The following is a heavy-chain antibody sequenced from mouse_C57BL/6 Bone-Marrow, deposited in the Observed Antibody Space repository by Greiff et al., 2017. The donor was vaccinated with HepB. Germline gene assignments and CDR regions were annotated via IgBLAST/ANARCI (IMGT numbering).Heavy chain of an antibody. CDR1: GYTFTSYW. CDR3: ARSQLRLRDYFDY. V-gene: IGHV1-59*01. J-gene: IGHJ2*01. Sequence: QVQLQQPGAELVRPGTSVKLSCKASGYTFTSYWMHWVKQRPGQGLEWIRVIDPSDSYTNYNQKFKGKATLTVDTSSSTAYMQLSSLTSEDSAVYYCARSQLRLRDYFDYWGQGTTLTVSS. D-gene: IGHD3-2*02. CDR2: IDPSDSYT.